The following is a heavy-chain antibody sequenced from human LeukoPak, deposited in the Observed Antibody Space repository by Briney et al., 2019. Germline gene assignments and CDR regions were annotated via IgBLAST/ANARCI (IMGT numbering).Heavy chain of an antibody. J-gene: IGHJ4*02. CDR1: GGSISSYY. CDR3: ARGRGYSGYDYGVDY. V-gene: IGHV4-59*06. Sequence: SETLSLTCTVSGGSISSYYWSWIRQPPGKGLEWIGYIYYSGSTYYNPSLKSRVTISVDTSKNQFSLKLSSVTAADTAVYYCARGRGYSGYDYGVDYWGQGTLVTVSS. CDR2: IYYSGST. D-gene: IGHD5-12*01.